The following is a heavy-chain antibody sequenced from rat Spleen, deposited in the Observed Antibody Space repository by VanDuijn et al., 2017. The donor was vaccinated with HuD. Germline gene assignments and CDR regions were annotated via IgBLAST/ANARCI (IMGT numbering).Heavy chain of an antibody. CDR3: TTDGQGARFAY. V-gene: IGHV5-20*01. CDR1: GFIFSDYD. D-gene: IGHD5-1*01. CDR2: ISFDGVIT. Sequence: EVQLVESGGGLVQPGRSMKLSCAASGFIFSDYDMAWVRQAPKKGLEWVAYISFDGVITYYRDSVKGRFTISRDNAKSTLYLQMDSLRSEDTATYYSTTDGQGARFAYWGQGTLVTVSS. J-gene: IGHJ3*01.